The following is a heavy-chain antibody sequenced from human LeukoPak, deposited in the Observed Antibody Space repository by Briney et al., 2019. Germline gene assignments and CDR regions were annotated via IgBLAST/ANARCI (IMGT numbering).Heavy chain of an antibody. J-gene: IGHJ6*02. CDR3: ARDEAIFGAGYYYGMDV. Sequence: SETLSLTCTVSGGSISSGGHYWSWIRQHPGKGLVWIGYINYSGSTYYNPSLKSRVTISVDTSQNQFSLKLSSVTAADTAVYYCARDEAIFGAGYYYGMDVWGQGTTVTVPS. D-gene: IGHD3-3*01. CDR1: GGSISSGGHY. V-gene: IGHV4-31*03. CDR2: INYSGST.